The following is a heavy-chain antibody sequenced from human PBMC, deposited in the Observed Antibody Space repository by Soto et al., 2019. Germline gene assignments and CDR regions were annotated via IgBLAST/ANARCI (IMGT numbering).Heavy chain of an antibody. CDR2: ISPGSRYP. Sequence: GGSLRLSCAGSGFTFGDSYMSWIRQAPGKGLEWLSYISPGSRYPAYADSVKGRFTISRDNAKGSLYLQMMGLTAEDTAIYYCVRGGGGGLFDPWGQGTMVTVSS. CDR3: VRGGGGGLFDP. CDR1: GFTFGDSY. D-gene: IGHD2-15*01. V-gene: IGHV3-11*06. J-gene: IGHJ5*02.